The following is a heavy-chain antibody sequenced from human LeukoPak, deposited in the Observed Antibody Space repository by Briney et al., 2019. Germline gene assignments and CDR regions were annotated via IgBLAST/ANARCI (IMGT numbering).Heavy chain of an antibody. CDR1: GYTFTGYY. D-gene: IGHD6-25*01. J-gene: IGHJ4*02. CDR3: ARVADGYYFDY. Sequence: VASVKVSCKASGYTFTGYYIHWVRQAPGQGLDWMGWINPNSGDTNYAQKFQGRVTLTSDTSISTAYMELTRLTSDDTAVYHCARVADGYYFDYWGQGTLVTVSS. V-gene: IGHV1-2*02. CDR2: INPNSGDT.